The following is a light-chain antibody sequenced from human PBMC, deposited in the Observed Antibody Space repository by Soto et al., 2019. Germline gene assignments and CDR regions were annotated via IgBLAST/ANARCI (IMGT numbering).Light chain of an antibody. J-gene: IGKJ4*01. V-gene: IGKV1-5*03. Sequence: DIVMSQSPSTLSASVRDRVTITCRASQSISSWLAWYQQRPGKAPKLRIYKASSLESGVPSRLSGSGSGTEFTLTISSLQPDDFATYYCQQYNSYLTFGGGTKVDIK. CDR2: KAS. CDR3: QQYNSYLT. CDR1: QSISSW.